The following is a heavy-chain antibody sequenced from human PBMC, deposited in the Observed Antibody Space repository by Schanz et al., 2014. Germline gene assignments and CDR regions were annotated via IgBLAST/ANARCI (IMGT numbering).Heavy chain of an antibody. CDR2: INSVGSNT. J-gene: IGHJ3*02. Sequence: EVQLVESGGGLVKPGGSLRLSCAASGFTFSSHWMHWVRQDPGKGLVWVARINSVGSNTDYTDSVTGRFTISRDNAKNTLYLQMNTLRAEDTAVYYCARKMKLGVYGGKGHDSLDIWGQGTMVTFSS. V-gene: IGHV3-74*02. D-gene: IGHD4-17*01. CDR1: GFTFSSHW. CDR3: ARKMKLGVYGGKGHDSLDI.